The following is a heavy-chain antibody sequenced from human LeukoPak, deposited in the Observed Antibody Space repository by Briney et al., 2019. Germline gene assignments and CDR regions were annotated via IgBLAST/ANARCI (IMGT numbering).Heavy chain of an antibody. V-gene: IGHV4-34*01. D-gene: IGHD4-17*01. Sequence: SETLSLTCAVYGGSFSGYYWSWIRQPPGKGLEWIGEINHSGSTNYNPSLKSRVTISVDTSKNQFSLKLSSVTAADTAVYYCARGKGDYADRYFDYWGQGTLVTVSS. CDR2: INHSGST. J-gene: IGHJ4*02. CDR1: GGSFSGYY. CDR3: ARGKGDYADRYFDY.